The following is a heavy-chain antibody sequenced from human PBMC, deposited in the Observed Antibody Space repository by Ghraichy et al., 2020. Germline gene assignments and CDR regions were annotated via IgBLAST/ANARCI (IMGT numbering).Heavy chain of an antibody. D-gene: IGHD2-15*01. V-gene: IGHV4-39*01. CDR1: GGSISSSNYY. Sequence: ESLNISCIVSGGSISSSNYYWGWIRQPPGKGLEWIGSLYYSGSPYYNPSLKSRVTISVDTSKNQFSLKLSSVTAADTAVYSCARHRCSGVSCYYLDYWGQGTLVTVSS. CDR2: LYYSGSP. J-gene: IGHJ4*02. CDR3: ARHRCSGVSCYYLDY.